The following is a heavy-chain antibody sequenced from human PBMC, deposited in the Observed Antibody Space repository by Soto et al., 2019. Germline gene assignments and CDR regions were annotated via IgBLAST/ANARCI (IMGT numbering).Heavy chain of an antibody. D-gene: IGHD6-19*01. CDR2: INHSGST. CDR1: GGSFSGYY. Sequence: QVQLQQWGAGLLKPSETPSLTCAVYGGSFSGYYWSWIRQPPGKGLEWIGEINHSGSTNYNPSLKSRVTISVDTSKNQFSLKLSSVTAADTAVYYCARGALAAPFDYWGQGTLVTVSS. V-gene: IGHV4-34*01. CDR3: ARGALAAPFDY. J-gene: IGHJ4*02.